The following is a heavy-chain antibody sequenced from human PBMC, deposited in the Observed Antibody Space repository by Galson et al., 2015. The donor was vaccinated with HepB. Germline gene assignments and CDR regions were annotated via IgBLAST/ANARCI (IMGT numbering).Heavy chain of an antibody. CDR1: GGTFSSYA. CDR2: IIPIFGTA. CDR3: ASIRLFSTVVTRDGGSYFDY. J-gene: IGHJ4*02. Sequence: SVKVSCKASGGTFSSYAISWVRQAPGQGLEWMGGIIPIFGTANYAQKFQGRVTITADESTSTAYMELSSLRSEDTAVYYCASIRLFSTVVTRDGGSYFDYWGQGTLVTVSS. V-gene: IGHV1-69*13. D-gene: IGHD4-23*01.